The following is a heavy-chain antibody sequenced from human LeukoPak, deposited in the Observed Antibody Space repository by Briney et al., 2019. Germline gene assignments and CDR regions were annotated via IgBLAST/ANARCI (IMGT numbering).Heavy chain of an antibody. J-gene: IGHJ4*02. CDR3: ARTYDSSGSIDY. CDR1: GYSFTSYW. Sequence: GESLKISCKGSGYSFTSYWIGWVRQMPGKVLEWMGIIYPGDSVTRYSPSFQGQVTISADKSISTAYLQWSSLRASDTAMYYCARTYDSSGSIDYWGQGTLVTVSS. CDR2: IYPGDSVT. D-gene: IGHD3-22*01. V-gene: IGHV5-51*01.